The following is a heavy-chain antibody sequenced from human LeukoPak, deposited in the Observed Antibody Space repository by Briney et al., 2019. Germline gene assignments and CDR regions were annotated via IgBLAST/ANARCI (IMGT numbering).Heavy chain of an antibody. CDR1: GFTFSSYA. D-gene: IGHD3-10*02. CDR2: ISGSGGST. Sequence: PGGSLRLSCAASGFTFSSYAMSWVRQAPGKGLEWVSAISGSGGSTNYADSVKGRFTISRDNAKNSLYLQMNSLRAEDTAVYYCAELGITMTGGVWGKGTTVTISS. V-gene: IGHV3-23*01. J-gene: IGHJ6*04. CDR3: AELGITMTGGV.